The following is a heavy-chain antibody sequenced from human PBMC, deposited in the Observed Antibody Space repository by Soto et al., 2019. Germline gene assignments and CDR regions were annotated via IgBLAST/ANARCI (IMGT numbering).Heavy chain of an antibody. CDR3: ASTSSSERTPTSYYYYGMDV. J-gene: IGHJ6*02. Sequence: VASVKVSCKASGYTFTSYYMHWVRQAPGQGLEWMGIINPSGGSTSYAQKFQGRVTMTRDTSTSTVYMELSSLRSEDTAVYYCASTSSSERTPTSYYYYGMDVWGQGTTVTVSS. D-gene: IGHD6-6*01. CDR2: INPSGGST. V-gene: IGHV1-46*01. CDR1: GYTFTSYY.